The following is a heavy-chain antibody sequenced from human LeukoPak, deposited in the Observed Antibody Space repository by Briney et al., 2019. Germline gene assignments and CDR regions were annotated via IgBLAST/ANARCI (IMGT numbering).Heavy chain of an antibody. CDR3: AGNLAN. V-gene: IGHV3-74*03. CDR1: GFTFSTYW. D-gene: IGHD3-16*01. CDR2: INGDGSIT. J-gene: IGHJ4*02. Sequence: TGGSLRLSCAASGFTFSTYWMHWVRQVPGKGLVWVSQINGDGSITEYADSVKGRFTISRDNAKNTLYLQMNSLRVDDTAVYYCAGNLANWGQGTLVTVSS.